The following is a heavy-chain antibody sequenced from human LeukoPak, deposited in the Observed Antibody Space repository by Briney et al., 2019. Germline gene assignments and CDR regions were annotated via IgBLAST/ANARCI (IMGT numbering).Heavy chain of an antibody. J-gene: IGHJ6*03. CDR1: GFTVNSNY. Sequence: GGSLRLSCAASGFTVNSNYMSWVRQAPGKGLEWVSVIYSGAGTYYADSVKGRFTISRDNSKNTLYLQMSSLRAEDTAVYYCARSGGGDYYYYMDVWGKGTTVTISS. CDR3: ARSGGGDYYYYMDV. CDR2: IYSGAGT. D-gene: IGHD3-16*01. V-gene: IGHV3-53*01.